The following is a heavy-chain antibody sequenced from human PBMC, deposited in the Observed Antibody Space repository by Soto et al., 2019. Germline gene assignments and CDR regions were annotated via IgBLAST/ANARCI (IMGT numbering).Heavy chain of an antibody. V-gene: IGHV5-51*01. CDR2: IYPGDSDT. D-gene: IGHD3-3*01. J-gene: IGHJ6*02. CDR3: ARTLRFSLGDPYYYYGMGV. Sequence: PGESLKISCKGSGYSFTNYWIAWVRQMPGKGLEWMGIIYPGDSDTRYSPSFQGQVTISADKSINTAYLQWSSLKASDTAMYYCARTLRFSLGDPYYYYGMGVWGQGTTVTVSS. CDR1: GYSFTNYW.